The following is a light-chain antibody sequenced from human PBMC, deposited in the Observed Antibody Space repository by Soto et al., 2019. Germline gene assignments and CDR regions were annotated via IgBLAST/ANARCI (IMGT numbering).Light chain of an antibody. J-gene: IGKJ3*01. V-gene: IGKV3-20*01. CDR1: QSVSSSY. CDR3: QQYTSGAT. CDR2: AAS. Sequence: EIVLTQSPGTLSLSPGERATLTCRASQSVSSSYLAWYQQKPGQAPRLLIYAASSRATGIPDRFNGSGSGTDFTLTISRLEPVDFAVYYCQQYTSGATFGPGTKVDI.